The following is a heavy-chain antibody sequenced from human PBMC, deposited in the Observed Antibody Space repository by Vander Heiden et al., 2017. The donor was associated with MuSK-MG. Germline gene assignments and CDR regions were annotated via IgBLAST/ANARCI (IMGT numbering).Heavy chain of an antibody. CDR1: GGTCSSYA. J-gene: IGHJ4*02. CDR3: AREGGRPPFCSGGSCYSHFDY. CDR2: IIPIFGTA. Sequence: QVQLVQSGAEVKKPGSSVKVSCKASGGTCSSYAISWVRQAPGQGLEWMGGIIPIFGTANYAQKFQGRVTITADESTSTAYMELSSLRSEDTAVYYCAREGGRPPFCSGGSCYSHFDYWGQGTLVTVSS. D-gene: IGHD2-15*01. V-gene: IGHV1-69*01.